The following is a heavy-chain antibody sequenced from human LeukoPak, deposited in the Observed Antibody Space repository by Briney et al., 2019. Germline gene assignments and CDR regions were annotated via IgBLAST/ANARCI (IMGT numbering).Heavy chain of an antibody. CDR3: AKASAMIVVVSKHFDY. V-gene: IGHV3-23*01. Sequence: QSGGSLRLSCAASGFTFSSYAMSWVRQAPGKGLEWVSVISGSGGSTYYADSVKGRFTISRDNSKNTLYLQMNSLRAEDTAVYYCAKASAMIVVVSKHFDYWGQGTLVSVSS. D-gene: IGHD3-22*01. CDR2: ISGSGGST. CDR1: GFTFSSYA. J-gene: IGHJ4*02.